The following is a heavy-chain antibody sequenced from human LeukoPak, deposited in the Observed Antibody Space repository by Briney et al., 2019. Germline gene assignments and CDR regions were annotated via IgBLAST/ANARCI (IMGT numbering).Heavy chain of an antibody. CDR1: AFTFGPYT. D-gene: IGHD3-22*01. Sequence: GGSLRLSCTASAFTFGPYTMNWVRQAPGKGLEWVSYISPDSDSIYYADSVKGRFTISRDNARNSLFLQMNSLRAEDTAVYYCATTHYYYYDSSGYLAVGDYWGQGTLVTVSS. CDR3: ATTHYYYYDSSGYLAVGDY. J-gene: IGHJ4*02. V-gene: IGHV3-48*04. CDR2: ISPDSDSI.